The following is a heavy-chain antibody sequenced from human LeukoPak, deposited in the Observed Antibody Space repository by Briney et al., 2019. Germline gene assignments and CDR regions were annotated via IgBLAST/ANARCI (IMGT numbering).Heavy chain of an antibody. J-gene: IGHJ4*02. V-gene: IGHV4-34*01. D-gene: IGHD2-21*02. CDR3: ARVHHIVVVTAPFFDY. CDR2: INHSGST. Sequence: SETLSLTCAAYGGSFSGYYWSWIRQPPGKGLEWIGEINHSGSTNYNPSLKSRVTISVDTSKNQFSLKLSSVTAADTAVYYCARVHHIVVVTAPFFDYWGQGTLVTVSS. CDR1: GGSFSGYY.